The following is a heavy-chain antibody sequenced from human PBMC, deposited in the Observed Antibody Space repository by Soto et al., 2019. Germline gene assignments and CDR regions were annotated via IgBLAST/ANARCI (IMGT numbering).Heavy chain of an antibody. CDR2: IRSKVNTYAT. D-gene: IGHD2-15*01. CDR1: GFTLSDSA. Sequence: EVQLVESGGGLVQPGGSLKLSCAASGFTLSDSAMHWVRQASGKGLEWVGRIRSKVNTYATADAASVKGRFTISRDDSANTTYLQMNSLEAEDTAVYYCSRRRDCRSMDPLDYWGQGTQVTVS. V-gene: IGHV3-73*02. J-gene: IGHJ4*02. CDR3: SRRRDCRSMDPLDY.